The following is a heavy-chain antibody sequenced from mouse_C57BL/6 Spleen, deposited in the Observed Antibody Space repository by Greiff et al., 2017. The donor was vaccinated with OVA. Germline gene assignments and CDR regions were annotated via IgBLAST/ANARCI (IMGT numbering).Heavy chain of an antibody. CDR2: ISGGGGNT. CDR1: GFTFSSYT. Sequence: EVQVVESGGGLVKPGGSLKLSCAASGFTFSSYTMSWVRQTPEKRLEWVATISGGGGNTYYPDSVKGRFTISRDTAKNTLYLQMSSLRSEDTALYYCARGPLEYYAMDYWGQGTSVTVSS. D-gene: IGHD6-1*01. V-gene: IGHV5-9*01. J-gene: IGHJ4*01. CDR3: ARGPLEYYAMDY.